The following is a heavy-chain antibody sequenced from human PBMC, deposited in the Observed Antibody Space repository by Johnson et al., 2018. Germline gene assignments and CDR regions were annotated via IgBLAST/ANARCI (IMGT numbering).Heavy chain of an antibody. CDR1: GFTFSSYA. V-gene: IGHV3-30-3*01. J-gene: IGHJ6*02. CDR3: GRAESSPPYGRDV. D-gene: IGHD6-13*01. Sequence: PLVESGGGLVKPGGSLRLSCAASGFTFSSYAMHWVRQAPGKGLEWVAVISYDGSNKYYADSVKGRLTIPRDNPKNTLELQMNSLRAEDTAVYYCGRAESSPPYGRDVWGQGTTVTVSS. CDR2: ISYDGSNK.